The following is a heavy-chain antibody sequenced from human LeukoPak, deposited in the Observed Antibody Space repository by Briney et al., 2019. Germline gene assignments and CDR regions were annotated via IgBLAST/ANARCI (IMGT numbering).Heavy chain of an antibody. CDR2: INPSGGNT. Sequence: ASVKVSCKASGYIFTNYYIHWVRQAPGQGLEYMGIINPSGGNTIYAQKFQGRVIMTRDMSTNTVYMELSNLRSEDTAVYYCATSPVTTWWFDPWGQGTLVTVSS. J-gene: IGHJ5*02. CDR1: GYIFTNYY. D-gene: IGHD4-17*01. V-gene: IGHV1-46*01. CDR3: ATSPVTTWWFDP.